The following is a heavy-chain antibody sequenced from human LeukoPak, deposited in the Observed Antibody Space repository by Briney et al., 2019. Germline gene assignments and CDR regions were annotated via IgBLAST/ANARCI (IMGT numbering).Heavy chain of an antibody. Sequence: GRSLRLSCAASGFTFSSYGMHWVRQAPGKGLEWVAVISYDGSNKYYADSVKGRFTISRDNSKNTPYLQMNSLRAEDTAVYYCAKDYDILTGYFDYWGQGTLVTVSS. V-gene: IGHV3-30*18. CDR1: GFTFSSYG. J-gene: IGHJ4*02. D-gene: IGHD3-9*01. CDR2: ISYDGSNK. CDR3: AKDYDILTGYFDY.